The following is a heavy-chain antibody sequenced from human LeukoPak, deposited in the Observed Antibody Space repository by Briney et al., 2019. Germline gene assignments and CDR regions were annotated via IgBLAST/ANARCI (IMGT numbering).Heavy chain of an antibody. CDR1: GFIFTDYT. V-gene: IGHV3-21*05. J-gene: IGHJ3*01. Sequence: GGSLRLSCATSGFIFTDYTMNWVRRAPGKRLEWISYIDTDSVHIFYADSVKGRFTVSRDNAKKSHYLQMSSLRAEDTAVYYCVISHTSMMAVVKGGGFDVWGQGTMVTVSS. D-gene: IGHD3-22*01. CDR2: IDTDSVHI. CDR3: VISHTSMMAVVKGGGFDV.